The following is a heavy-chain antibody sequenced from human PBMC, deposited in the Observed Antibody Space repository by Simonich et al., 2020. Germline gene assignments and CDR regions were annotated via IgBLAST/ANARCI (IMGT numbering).Heavy chain of an antibody. V-gene: IGHV3-23*01. CDR2: IGGSGGST. CDR1: GFTFSSYA. Sequence: GGGLVQPGGSLRLSCAASGFTFSSYAMSWVRQIPGKGLEWVSAIGGSGGSTYYEDSVKGRFTISRDNSKNTLYLQMNSLRAEDTAVYYCAKDLGERITMIVVVIDAFDIWGQGTMVTVSS. CDR3: AKDLGERITMIVVVIDAFDI. J-gene: IGHJ3*02. D-gene: IGHD3-22*01.